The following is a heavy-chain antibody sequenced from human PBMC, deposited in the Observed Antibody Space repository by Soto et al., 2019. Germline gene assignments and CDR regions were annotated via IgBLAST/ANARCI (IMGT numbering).Heavy chain of an antibody. Sequence: SQTLSLTCAICGDSVSNNSATWNLIRQSPSRGLEWLGRAYYRSRWHYDYATSVRSRITINPDTSKNQFSLQLSSVTPEDTAVYYCARDPPDFNSGFDSWGQGSLVTVSS. J-gene: IGHJ4*02. V-gene: IGHV6-1*01. D-gene: IGHD1-26*01. CDR1: GDSVSNNSAT. CDR3: ARDPPDFNSGFDS. CDR2: AYYRSRWHY.